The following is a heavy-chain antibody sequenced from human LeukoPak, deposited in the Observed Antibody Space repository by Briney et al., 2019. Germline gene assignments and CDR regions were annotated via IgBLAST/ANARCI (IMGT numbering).Heavy chain of an antibody. D-gene: IGHD2-8*02. Sequence: ASVKVSCKASGYTFTAYYIHWVRQAPGQGLEWMGWIATNTGATKYAQKFQGRVTITRDTSTGTAYMELSSLISGDTALYYCASEAFCAGGSCNVQRVASWGPGTLVTVSS. CDR2: IATNTGAT. CDR3: ASEAFCAGGSCNVQRVAS. J-gene: IGHJ4*02. V-gene: IGHV1-2*02. CDR1: GYTFTAYY.